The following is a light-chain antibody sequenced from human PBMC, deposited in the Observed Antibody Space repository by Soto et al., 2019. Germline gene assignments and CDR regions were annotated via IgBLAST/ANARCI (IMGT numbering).Light chain of an antibody. CDR2: EGT. CDR3: AAWDDSLNGHVV. J-gene: IGLJ2*01. Sequence: QSALTQPASVSGSPGQSITIPCTGTSSDVGSYNLVSWFQQHPGKVPKLIIYEGTKRPSGVSDRFSGSKSGTSASLAISGLQSEDEADYYCAAWDDSLNGHVVFGGGTQLTVL. V-gene: IGLV2-14*02. CDR1: SSDVGSYNL.